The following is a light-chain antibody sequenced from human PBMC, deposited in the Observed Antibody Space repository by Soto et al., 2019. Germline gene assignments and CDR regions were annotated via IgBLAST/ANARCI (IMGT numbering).Light chain of an antibody. Sequence: QSVLSQPPSASGTPGQTVTISCSGSSYNIEKNLAYWYQQLPGTAPKLLIYKNSQRPSGVPDRFSGSKSATAASLTVSGLRSEDEADYYCNSYTTNSNRVFGTGTKLTVL. V-gene: IGLV1-47*01. CDR3: NSYTTNSNRV. J-gene: IGLJ1*01. CDR2: KNS. CDR1: SYNIEKNL.